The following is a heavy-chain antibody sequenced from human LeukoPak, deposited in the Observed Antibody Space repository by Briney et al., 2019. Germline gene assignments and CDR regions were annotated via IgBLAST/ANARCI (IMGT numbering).Heavy chain of an antibody. J-gene: IGHJ6*03. D-gene: IGHD1-7*01. CDR3: ARAPSWNYNRYFDYYVDV. CDR1: GYTFTNFD. Sequence: ASVKVSCTTSGYTFTNFDINWGRQASGHGLEWMGWMNPNSGNTGYAQKFQGRVTITRNTSISTAYMELSSLRSEDTAVYYCARAPSWNYNRYFDYYVDVWGRGTTVTVSS. CDR2: MNPNSGNT. V-gene: IGHV1-8*03.